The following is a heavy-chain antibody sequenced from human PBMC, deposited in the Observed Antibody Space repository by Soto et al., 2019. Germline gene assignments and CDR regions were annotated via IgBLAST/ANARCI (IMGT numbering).Heavy chain of an antibody. CDR2: IVVGSGNT. D-gene: IGHD2-15*01. CDR1: GFTFTSSA. J-gene: IGHJ5*02. V-gene: IGHV1-58*01. Sequence: SVKVSCKASGFTFTSSAVQWVRQARGQRLEWIGWIVVGSGNTNYAQKFQERVTITRDMSTSTAYMELSSLRSEDTAVYYCAADFPNCSGGSCYSGVWFDPWGQGTLVTVSS. CDR3: AADFPNCSGGSCYSGVWFDP.